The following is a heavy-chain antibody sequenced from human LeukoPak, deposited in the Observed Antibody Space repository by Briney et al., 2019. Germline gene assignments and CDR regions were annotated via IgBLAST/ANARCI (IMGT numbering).Heavy chain of an antibody. CDR2: ISGSGAST. V-gene: IGHV3-23*01. CDR1: GFTFSSCA. D-gene: IGHD4-17*01. CDR3: AKDRYGDYSFDS. J-gene: IGHJ4*02. Sequence: GGSLRLSCAASGFTFSSCAMNWVRKAPGKGLEWVSSISGSGASTYDADSVKGRFTISRDNSKNTLYLQMNSLRAEDTAIYYCAKDRYGDYSFDSWGQGTLVTVSS.